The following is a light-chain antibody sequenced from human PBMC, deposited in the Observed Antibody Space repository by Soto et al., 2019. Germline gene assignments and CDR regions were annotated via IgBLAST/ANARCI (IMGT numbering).Light chain of an antibody. Sequence: EIVMRQSPASLSVSPGERATLSCRASQSISTSLAWYQQKPGQAPSLLIYGASTRATGVPATFTGSGSGTEFTLTISRLQSEDFALYYCQQYYRWPLTFGGGTKVDI. V-gene: IGKV3-15*01. CDR2: GAS. J-gene: IGKJ4*01. CDR3: QQYYRWPLT. CDR1: QSISTS.